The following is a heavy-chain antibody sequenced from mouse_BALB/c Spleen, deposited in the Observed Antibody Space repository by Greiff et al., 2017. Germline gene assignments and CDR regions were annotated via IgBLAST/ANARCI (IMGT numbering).Heavy chain of an antibody. D-gene: IGHD2-1*01. CDR2: ISYDGSN. J-gene: IGHJ3*01. CDR1: GYSITSGYY. CDR3: ASHYGNSAWFAY. V-gene: IGHV3-6*02. Sequence: ESGPGLVKPSQSLSLTCSVTGYSITSGYYWNWIRQFPGNKLEWMGYISYDGSNNYNPSLKNRISITRDTSKNQFFLKLNSVTTEDTATYYCASHYGNSAWFAYWGQGTLVTVSA.